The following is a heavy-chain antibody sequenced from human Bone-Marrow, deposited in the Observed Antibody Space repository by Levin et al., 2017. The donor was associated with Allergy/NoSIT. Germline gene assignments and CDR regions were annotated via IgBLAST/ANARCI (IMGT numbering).Heavy chain of an antibody. J-gene: IGHJ5*02. CDR1: GFKFSYYG. CDR3: ARDDSSMAVTGTVVAS. Sequence: GGSLRLSCAASGFKFSYYGMHWVRQAPGKGLEWVAIIWYDGSKSFYADSVKGRFTISRDNSHNTLYLQMDSLRGEDTAVYYCARDDSSMAVTGTVVASWGQGTLVIVSS. D-gene: IGHD6-19*01. CDR2: IWYDGSKS. V-gene: IGHV3-33*01.